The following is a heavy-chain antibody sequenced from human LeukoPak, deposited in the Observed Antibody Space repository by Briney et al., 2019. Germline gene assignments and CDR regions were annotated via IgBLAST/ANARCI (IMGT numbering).Heavy chain of an antibody. V-gene: IGHV4-34*01. D-gene: IGHD1-26*01. J-gene: IGHJ5*02. Sequence: SETLSLTCAVYGASLHGHYWSWIRQSPGKGLEWIGEGSDRGGTKFNPSLKGRVTISADPSKNQFSLNLYSVTAADTAVYHCAMNGQSGFSFDPWGRGTLVTVSS. CDR1: GASLHGHY. CDR2: GSDRGGT. CDR3: AMNGQSGFSFDP.